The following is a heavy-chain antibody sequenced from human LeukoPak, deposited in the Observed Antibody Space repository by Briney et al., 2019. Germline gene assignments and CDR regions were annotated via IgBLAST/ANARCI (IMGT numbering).Heavy chain of an antibody. CDR3: ATDPNDIYDYVWGSYRPLDAFDI. J-gene: IGHJ3*02. CDR1: GDTLTEVS. Sequence: GASVTVSCTVSGDTLTEVSMHWVRQAPGKGLEWMGGIYPEDGETIYAQPFQGRVTMTDDTSTDTAYMGLSSVRSEDTAVYYCATDPNDIYDYVWGSYRPLDAFDIWGQGTMVTVSS. CDR2: IYPEDGET. D-gene: IGHD3-16*02. V-gene: IGHV1-24*01.